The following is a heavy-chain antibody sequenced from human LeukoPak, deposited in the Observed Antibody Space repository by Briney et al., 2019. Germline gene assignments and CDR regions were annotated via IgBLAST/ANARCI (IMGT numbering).Heavy chain of an antibody. CDR3: VREDTPATANY. CDR2: ISGSGDST. J-gene: IGHJ4*02. D-gene: IGHD2-21*02. V-gene: IGHV3-23*01. Sequence: AGGSLRLSCAASGFTFRTYALSWVRQAPGKGLEWVSAISGSGDSTYYADFVKGRFTISRDNSKDTLFLQMHSLRPGDTAVYYCVREDTPATANYWGQGTLVTISS. CDR1: GFTFRTYA.